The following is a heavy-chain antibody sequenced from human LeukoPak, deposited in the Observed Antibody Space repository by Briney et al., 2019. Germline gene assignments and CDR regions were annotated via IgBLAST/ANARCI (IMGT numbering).Heavy chain of an antibody. CDR2: INHGGHT. CDR3: VRGLYSRDAGY. V-gene: IGHV4-34*01. D-gene: IGHD4-11*01. J-gene: IGHJ4*02. Sequence: AETLSLTCDVYGGSLSGYYWSWIRQPPGKRLEWIGEINHGGHTNYNPSLKSRVAMSVDTSKNQFSLNLGPVTAADTAVYYCVRGLYSRDAGYWGQGTLVTVSS. CDR1: GGSLSGYY.